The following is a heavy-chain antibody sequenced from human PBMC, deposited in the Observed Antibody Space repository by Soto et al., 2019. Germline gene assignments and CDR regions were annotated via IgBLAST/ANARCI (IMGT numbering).Heavy chain of an antibody. CDR1: GGSISSSSYY. Sequence: QLQLQESGPGLVKPSETLSLTCTVSGGSISSSSYYWGWIRQPPGKGLEWIGSIYYSGSTYYNPSLKSRVTISVDTSKNHFSLKLSSVTAADTAVYYCARLRYTSSSSPYWGQGALVTVSS. CDR3: ARLRYTSSSSPY. CDR2: IYYSGST. D-gene: IGHD6-6*01. V-gene: IGHV4-39*02. J-gene: IGHJ4*02.